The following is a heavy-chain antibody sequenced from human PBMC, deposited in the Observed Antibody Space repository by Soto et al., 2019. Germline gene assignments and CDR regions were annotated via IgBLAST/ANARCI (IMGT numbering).Heavy chain of an antibody. Sequence: PGGSLRLSYAASEFTFDDHAMHCIRQAPGKGLEWVSGISYDSGAIGYADSVKGRFTISRDNTRNSLFLQLNSLRADDTAFYYCAKDYRGNHWSHFWGLGTLVT. CDR3: AKDYRGNHWSHF. CDR1: EFTFDDHA. CDR2: ISYDSGAI. V-gene: IGHV3-9*01. J-gene: IGHJ4*02. D-gene: IGHD1-1*01.